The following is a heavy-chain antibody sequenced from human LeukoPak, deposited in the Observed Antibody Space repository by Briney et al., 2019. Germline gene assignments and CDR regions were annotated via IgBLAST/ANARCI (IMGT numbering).Heavy chain of an antibody. CDR1: GGSISSGGYY. CDR3: ARDHGSSGWFDP. V-gene: IGHV4-31*03. J-gene: IGHJ5*02. D-gene: IGHD5/OR15-5a*01. CDR2: IYYSGGT. Sequence: SQTLSLTCTVSGGSISSGGYYWSWIRQHPGKGLEWIGYIYYSGGTYYNPSLKSRVTISVDTSKNQFSLKLSSVTAADTAVYYCARDHGSSGWFDPWGQGTLVTVSS.